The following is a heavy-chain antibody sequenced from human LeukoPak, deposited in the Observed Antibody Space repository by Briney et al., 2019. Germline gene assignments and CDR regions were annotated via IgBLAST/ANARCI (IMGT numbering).Heavy chain of an antibody. V-gene: IGHV4-59*01. D-gene: IGHD3-10*01. CDR1: GGSISSYY. Sequence: SETLSLTCTVSGGSISSYYWSWIRQPPGKGLEWIGYIYYSGSTNYNPSLKTRVTISVDTPKNQFSLKLSSVNAADTAVYYCARDSYYYGSGSYYIDYWGQGTLVTVSS. CDR3: ARDSYYYGSGSYYIDY. CDR2: IYYSGST. J-gene: IGHJ4*02.